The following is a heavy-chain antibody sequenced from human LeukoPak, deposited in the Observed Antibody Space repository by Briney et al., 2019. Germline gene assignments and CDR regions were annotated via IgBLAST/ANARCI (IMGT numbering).Heavy chain of an antibody. CDR2: ISYDGSNK. CDR1: GFTFSSYG. V-gene: IGHV3-30*18. J-gene: IGHJ4*02. Sequence: PGGSLRLSCAASGFTFSSYGMHWVRQAPGKGLEWVAVISYDGSNKYYADSVKGRFTISRDNSKNTLYLQMNSLRAEDTALYYCAKDSQLELRSPFDYWGQGTLVTVSS. D-gene: IGHD1-7*01. CDR3: AKDSQLELRSPFDY.